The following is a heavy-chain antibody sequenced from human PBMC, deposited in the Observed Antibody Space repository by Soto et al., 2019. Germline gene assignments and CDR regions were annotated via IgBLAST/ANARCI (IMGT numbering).Heavy chain of an antibody. V-gene: IGHV1-69*13. Sequence: ASVKVSCKASGGTFSSYAISWVRQAPGQGLEWMGGIIPIFGTANYAQKFQGRVTITADESTSTAYMELSSLRSEDTAVYYCARRASSIAARRPDNWFDPWGQGTLVTVSS. CDR1: GGTFSSYA. J-gene: IGHJ5*02. D-gene: IGHD6-6*01. CDR3: ARRASSIAARRPDNWFDP. CDR2: IIPIFGTA.